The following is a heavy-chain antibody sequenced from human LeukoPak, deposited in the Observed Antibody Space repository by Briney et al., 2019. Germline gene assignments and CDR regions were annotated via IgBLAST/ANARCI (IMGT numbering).Heavy chain of an antibody. V-gene: IGHV3-30*04. J-gene: IGHJ4*02. Sequence: GGSLRLSCAASGFTFSSYAMHWVRQAPGKGLEWVAVISYDGSNKYFADSVKGRFTISRDNSKNTLYLQMNSLRAEDTAVYYCARSPRSSGYGDYWGQGTLVTVSS. D-gene: IGHD3-22*01. CDR1: GFTFSSYA. CDR2: ISYDGSNK. CDR3: ARSPRSSGYGDY.